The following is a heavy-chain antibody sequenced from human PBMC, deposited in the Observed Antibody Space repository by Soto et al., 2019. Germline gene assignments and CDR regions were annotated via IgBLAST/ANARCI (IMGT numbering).Heavy chain of an antibody. CDR1: GFTFSSHD. CDR3: ARGVRGYAPRY. J-gene: IGHJ4*02. CDR2: IGSAGDT. D-gene: IGHD3-16*01. V-gene: IGHV3-13*01. Sequence: GGSLRLSCAASGFTFSSHDMLWVRQATGKGLEWVSGIGSAGDTYYSDSVRGRFTFSRENAKNSLYLQMNSLRAEDTAVYYCARGVRGYAPRYWGQGTLVTVSS.